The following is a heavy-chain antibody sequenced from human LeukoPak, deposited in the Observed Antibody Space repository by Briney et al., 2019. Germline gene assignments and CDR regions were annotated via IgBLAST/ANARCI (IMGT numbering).Heavy chain of an antibody. J-gene: IGHJ6*03. V-gene: IGHV4-4*02. CDR3: ARGGRSSSWYWRYYYMDV. Sequence: PSGTLSLTCAVSGGSISSPNWWSWVRQPPGKGLEWIGEINHSGSTNYNPSLKSRVTISVDTSKNQFSLKLSSVTAADTAVYYCARGGRSSSWYWRYYYMDVWGKGTTVTVSS. D-gene: IGHD6-13*01. CDR2: INHSGST. CDR1: GGSISSPNW.